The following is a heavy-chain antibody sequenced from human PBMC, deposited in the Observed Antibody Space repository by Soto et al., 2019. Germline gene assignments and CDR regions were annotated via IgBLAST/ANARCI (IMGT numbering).Heavy chain of an antibody. Sequence: RGESLKISCKGSGYSFASYWIGWGRQMPGKGLEWMGIIYPGDSDTRYSPSFQGQVTISADKSISTAYLQWSSLKASDTAMYYCATPGPSYDFWSGPFFDYWGQGTLVTVSS. CDR3: ATPGPSYDFWSGPFFDY. V-gene: IGHV5-51*01. D-gene: IGHD3-3*01. CDR1: GYSFASYW. CDR2: IYPGDSDT. J-gene: IGHJ4*02.